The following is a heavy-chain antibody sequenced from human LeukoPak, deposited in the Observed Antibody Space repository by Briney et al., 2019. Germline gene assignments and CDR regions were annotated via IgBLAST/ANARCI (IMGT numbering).Heavy chain of an antibody. V-gene: IGHV1-18*04. Sequence: ASVKVSCKASGYTFTSHGFTWARQAPGQGLEWMGSISTSNGNRIYAQTLQGRVTMTTDTSTSTAFMELRSLRSDDTAVYYCARDPGSAWYDYWGQGTLVTVSS. CDR3: ARDPGSAWYDY. J-gene: IGHJ4*02. CDR2: ISTSNGNR. D-gene: IGHD6-19*01. CDR1: GYTFTSHG.